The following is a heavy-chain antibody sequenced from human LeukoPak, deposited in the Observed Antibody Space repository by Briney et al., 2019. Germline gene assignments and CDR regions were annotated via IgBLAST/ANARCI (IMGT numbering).Heavy chain of an antibody. J-gene: IGHJ4*02. CDR2: IWFDGSSK. CDR3: ARDSSAWYLDY. V-gene: IGHV3-33*01. D-gene: IGHD6-19*01. Sequence: GGSLRLSCAASGFTFSTYAMHWVRQAPGKGLEWVAVIWFDGSSKYYADSVKGRFTISRDNSKNTLFLQMNSLRAEDTAVYFCARDSSAWYLDYWGQGTLVTVSS. CDR1: GFTFSTYA.